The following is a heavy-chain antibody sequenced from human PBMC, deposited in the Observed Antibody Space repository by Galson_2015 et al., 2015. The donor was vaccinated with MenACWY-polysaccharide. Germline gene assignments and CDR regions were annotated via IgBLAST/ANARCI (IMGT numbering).Heavy chain of an antibody. D-gene: IGHD3-10*01. V-gene: IGHV4-39*07. CDR1: GVSISRPSHY. CDR2: VSPAGSA. CDR3: ARAGRTDTVIVGYGWGLDY. J-gene: IGHJ4*02. Sequence: VSGVSISRPSHYWAWIRQPPGKGLAWIGTVSPAGSAYYNSSLNSRVTISVDTSKNQFSLKLISVTAADTAIYYCARAGRTDTVIVGYGWGLDYWGQGALVTVSS.